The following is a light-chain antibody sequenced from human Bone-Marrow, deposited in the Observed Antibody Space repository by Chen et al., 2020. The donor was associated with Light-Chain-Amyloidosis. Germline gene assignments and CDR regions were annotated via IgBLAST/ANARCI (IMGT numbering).Light chain of an antibody. CDR2: GSS. J-gene: IGKJ4*01. CDR3: QQYGTSPLT. Sequence: EIVLTQSPGTLSLSPGEGANLSCRASQTLSSNYLTWYQQKFGQAPRLLIYGSSSRATGIPDRFTCSGSGTDFTLTINRLEPEDFAMYYCQQYGTSPLTFGGGTKVEIK. V-gene: IGKV3-20*01. CDR1: QTLSSNY.